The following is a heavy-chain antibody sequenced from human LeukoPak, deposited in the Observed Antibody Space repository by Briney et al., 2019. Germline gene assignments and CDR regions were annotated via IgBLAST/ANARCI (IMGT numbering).Heavy chain of an antibody. V-gene: IGHV1-2*02. J-gene: IGHJ5*02. CDR2: INPNSGGT. Sequence: ASVKVSCKASGYTFTGYYMHWVRQAPGQGLEWMGWINPNSGGTNYAQKFQGRVTMTRDMSISTAYMELSRLRSDDTAVYYCARCHYYGSGSYYWFDPWGQGTLVTVSS. CDR1: GYTFTGYY. CDR3: ARCHYYGSGSYYWFDP. D-gene: IGHD3-10*01.